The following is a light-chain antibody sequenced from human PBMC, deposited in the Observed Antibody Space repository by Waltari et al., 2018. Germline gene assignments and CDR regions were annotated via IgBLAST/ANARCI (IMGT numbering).Light chain of an antibody. CDR2: INSDGTH. CDR1: SGHLNYV. J-gene: IGLJ3*02. Sequence: QVVLTQSPSASASLGASVKLTCTLTSGHLNYVIALHQEQPPKGPRYLRKINSDGTHTKGDGIPDRFSGSSSGTGRYLPISSLHSEDEADYYWQTWGTGIRVFGGGTKLTVL. V-gene: IGLV4-69*01. CDR3: QTWGTGIRV.